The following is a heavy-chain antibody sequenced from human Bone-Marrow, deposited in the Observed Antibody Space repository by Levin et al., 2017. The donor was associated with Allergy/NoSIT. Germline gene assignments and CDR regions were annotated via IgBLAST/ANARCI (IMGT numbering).Heavy chain of an antibody. CDR3: AKDSFEVGYCSGGSCYRPGWFDP. V-gene: IGHV3-30*18. CDR2: ISYDGSNK. CDR1: GFTFSSYG. D-gene: IGHD2-15*01. J-gene: IGHJ5*02. Sequence: PGESLKISCAASGFTFSSYGMHWVRQAPGKGLEWVAVISYDGSNKYYADSVKGRFTISRDNSKNTLYLQMNSLRAEDTAVYYCAKDSFEVGYCSGGSCYRPGWFDPWGQGTLVTVSS.